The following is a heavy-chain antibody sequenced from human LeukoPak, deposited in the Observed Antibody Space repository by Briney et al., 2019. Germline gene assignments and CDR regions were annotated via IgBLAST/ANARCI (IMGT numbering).Heavy chain of an antibody. CDR1: GYTFTGYY. J-gene: IGHJ4*02. Sequence: ASVTVSCTASGYTFTGYYIHWVRQAPGQGLEWMGRINPNSGGTNYAQRFQGRVTVTRDTSISTAYMELSRLRSDDTAVYYCARAGSGRNFDYWGQGTLVTVSS. CDR3: ARAGSGRNFDY. D-gene: IGHD1-26*01. V-gene: IGHV1-2*06. CDR2: INPNSGGT.